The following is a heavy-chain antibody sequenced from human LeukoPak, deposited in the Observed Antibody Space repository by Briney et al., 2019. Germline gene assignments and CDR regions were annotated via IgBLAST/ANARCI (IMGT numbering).Heavy chain of an antibody. CDR2: IRQDGGEK. CDR1: GFTFTTYW. J-gene: IGHJ4*02. D-gene: IGHD3-10*01. V-gene: IGHV3-7*01. CDR3: TRFYGARPFYFDY. Sequence: PGGALRLSCSTSGFTFTTYWMAWVRQAPGKGLGLVGNIRQDGGEKYYVDSVKGRFSIYRDNAQNSLYLHINSLGAEDTAVYYCTRFYGARPFYFDYWGQGTLVTFSS.